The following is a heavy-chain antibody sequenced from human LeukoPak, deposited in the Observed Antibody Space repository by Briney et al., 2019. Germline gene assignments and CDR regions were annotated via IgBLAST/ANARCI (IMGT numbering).Heavy chain of an antibody. CDR3: ARGISETTVIPIDY. CDR1: GYTFTSYG. J-gene: IGHJ4*02. V-gene: IGHV1-18*01. D-gene: IGHD4-17*01. CDR2: INTVRGNT. Sequence: ASVKVSCKASGYTFTSYGINWVRQAPGQGLEWMGWINTVRGNTRYAQNFQGRVTMTRDISTNTVYMDLGSLTSDDTAVYYCARGISETTVIPIDYWGPGTLVTVSS.